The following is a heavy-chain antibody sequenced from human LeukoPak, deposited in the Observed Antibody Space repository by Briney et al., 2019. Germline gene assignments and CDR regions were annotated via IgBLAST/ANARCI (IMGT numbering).Heavy chain of an antibody. CDR2: ILYDGSNK. CDR3: ARGYCSSTGCPPPSP. J-gene: IGHJ5*02. CDR1: GFTFSTYA. Sequence: GGSLRLSCAASGFTFSTYAMHWVRQAPGKGLEWMAVILYDGSNKFYADSVKGRFTISRDNSKNTLYLQMNSLRVEDTAMYYCARGYCSSTGCPPPSPWGQGTLVTVSS. D-gene: IGHD2-2*01. V-gene: IGHV3-30-3*01.